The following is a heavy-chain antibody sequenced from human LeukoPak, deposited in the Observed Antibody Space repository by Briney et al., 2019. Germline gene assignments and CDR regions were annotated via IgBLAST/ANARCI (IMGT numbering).Heavy chain of an antibody. Sequence: GGSLRLSCAASEFSVGSNYMTWVRQAPGKGLEWVSLIYSGGSTYYADSVKGRFTISRDNSKNTLYLQMNSLRPEDTAIYYCTRQYNKGLDYWGQGTLVTVSS. CDR3: TRQYNKGLDY. J-gene: IGHJ4*02. D-gene: IGHD1-14*01. CDR1: EFSVGSNY. CDR2: IYSGGST. V-gene: IGHV3-66*04.